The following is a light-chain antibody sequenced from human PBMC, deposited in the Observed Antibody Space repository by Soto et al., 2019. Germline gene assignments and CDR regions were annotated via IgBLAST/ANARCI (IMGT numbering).Light chain of an antibody. Sequence: EIVLTQSPGTLSLSPGERATLSCRASQSVSSSYLAWYQQKPGQAPRLLIYGASSRATGIPDRFSGSGSGIDFTLTISRLEPEDFAVYYCQQYGSSPPDTFGGGTKVEIK. CDR1: QSVSSSY. J-gene: IGKJ4*01. CDR2: GAS. V-gene: IGKV3-20*01. CDR3: QQYGSSPPDT.